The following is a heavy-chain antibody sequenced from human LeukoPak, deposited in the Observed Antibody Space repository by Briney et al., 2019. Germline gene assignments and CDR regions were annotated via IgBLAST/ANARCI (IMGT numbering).Heavy chain of an antibody. CDR3: ARDRPGGSSLDY. V-gene: IGHV4-59*01. J-gene: IGHJ4*02. CDR1: GGSISSYY. Sequence: PSETLSLTCTVSGGSISSYYWSWIRQPPGKGLVWIGYIYYTGSTNYNPSLKSRVTISVDTSKNQFSLKLSSVTAADTAVYYCARDRPGGSSLDYWGQGTLVTVSS. CDR2: IYYTGST. D-gene: IGHD6-13*01.